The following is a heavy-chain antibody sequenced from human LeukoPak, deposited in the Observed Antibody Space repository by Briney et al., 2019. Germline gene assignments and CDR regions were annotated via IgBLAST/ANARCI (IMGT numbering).Heavy chain of an antibody. CDR1: GGSISSSSYY. Sequence: PSETLSLTCTVSGGSISSSSYYWGWIRQPPGKGLEWIGSIYCSGSTYYNPSLKSRVTISVDTSKNQFSLKLSSVTAADTAVYYCARGATDAFDIWGQGTMVTVSS. CDR3: ARGATDAFDI. J-gene: IGHJ3*02. V-gene: IGHV4-39*07. CDR2: IYCSGST.